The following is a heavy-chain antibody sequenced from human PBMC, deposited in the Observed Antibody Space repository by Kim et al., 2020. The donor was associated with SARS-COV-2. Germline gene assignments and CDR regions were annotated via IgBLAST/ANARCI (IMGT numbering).Heavy chain of an antibody. CDR3: ARGGGPDAFDI. D-gene: IGHD3-16*01. CDR2: T. J-gene: IGHJ3*02. Sequence: TSTDPSLKRRDTISVVPSKNQFSLKLSSVTAADPAVYYCARGGGPDAFDIWGQGTMVTVSS. V-gene: IGHV4-59*09.